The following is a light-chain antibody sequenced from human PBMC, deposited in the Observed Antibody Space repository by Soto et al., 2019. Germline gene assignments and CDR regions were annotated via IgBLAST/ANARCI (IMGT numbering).Light chain of an antibody. CDR1: QGFGNY. V-gene: IGKV1-17*03. CDR3: LQHNSYPLT. J-gene: IGKJ4*01. CDR2: AAS. Sequence: DIQMTQSPSAMSASVGDRVTITCRASQGFGNYLAWFQQKPGKVPQRLIYAASSLQSGVPSRFSGSGSGTEFTLTISSLQPEDFATYYCLQHNSYPLTFGGGTKVEIK.